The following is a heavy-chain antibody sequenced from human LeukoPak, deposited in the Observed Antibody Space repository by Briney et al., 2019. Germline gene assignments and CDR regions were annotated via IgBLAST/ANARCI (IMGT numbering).Heavy chain of an antibody. CDR1: GFTFSSYG. J-gene: IGHJ4*02. V-gene: IGHV3-23*01. CDR3: AKGPGLSYFDY. Sequence: GGTLRLSCAASGFTFSSYGMSWVRQAPGKGLEWVSAISGSGGSTYYADSVKGRFTISRDNSKNTLYLQMNSLRAEDTAVYYCAKGPGLSYFDYWGQGTLVTVSS. D-gene: IGHD2/OR15-2a*01. CDR2: ISGSGGST.